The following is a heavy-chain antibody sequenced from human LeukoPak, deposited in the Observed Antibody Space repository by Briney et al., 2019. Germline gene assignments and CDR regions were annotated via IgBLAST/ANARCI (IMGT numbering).Heavy chain of an antibody. CDR3: ARDSVTPSEYSTPYNWFDP. Sequence: SETLSLTCTVSGGSISSYYWSWIRQPAGKGLECIGRIYTSGSTNYNPSLKSRVTMSVDTSKNQFSLKLSSVTAADTAVYYCARDSVTPSEYSTPYNWFDPSGQGTLVTVSS. J-gene: IGHJ5*02. CDR1: GGSISSYY. D-gene: IGHD4-23*01. V-gene: IGHV4-4*07. CDR2: IYTSGST.